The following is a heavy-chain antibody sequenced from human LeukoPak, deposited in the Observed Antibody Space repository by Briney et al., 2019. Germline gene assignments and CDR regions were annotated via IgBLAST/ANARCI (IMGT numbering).Heavy chain of an antibody. CDR1: GGSFSGYY. V-gene: IGHV4-34*01. J-gene: IGHJ4*02. CDR2: INHSGST. D-gene: IGHD3-9*01. CDR3: ARGGLRYFDWLSSYYFDY. Sequence: KPSETLSLTCAVYGGSFSGYYWSWIRQPPGKGLEWIGEINHSGSTNYNPSLKSRVTISVDTSKNQFSLKLSSVTAADTAVYCCARGGLRYFDWLSSYYFDYWGQGTLVTVSS.